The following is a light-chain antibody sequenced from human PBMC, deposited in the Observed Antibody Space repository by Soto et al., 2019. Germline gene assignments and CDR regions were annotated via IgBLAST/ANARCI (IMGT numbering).Light chain of an antibody. CDR2: EGS. V-gene: IGLV2-23*01. Sequence: QSVLTQPASVSGSPGQSITISCTGTSSDVGNYDLVSWFQLRPGKAPKLILYEGSRRPSGVSNRFSGSKSGNTASLTISGLQGEDETDYYCCSYAGSLTWVFGGGTKLTVL. CDR1: SSDVGNYDL. J-gene: IGLJ2*01. CDR3: CSYAGSLTWV.